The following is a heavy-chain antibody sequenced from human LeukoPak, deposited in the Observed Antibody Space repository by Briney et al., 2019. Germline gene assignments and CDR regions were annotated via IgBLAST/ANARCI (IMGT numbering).Heavy chain of an antibody. CDR2: ISAYNGNT. D-gene: IGHD1-26*01. CDR1: GYTFTSYG. CDR3: ARVSRGSYRYYFDY. Sequence: ASVKVSCKASGYTFTSYGISWVRQDPGQGLEWMGWISAYNGNTNYAQKLQGRVTMTTDTSTSTAYMELRSLRSDDTAVYYCARVSRGSYRYYFDYWGQGTLVTVSS. J-gene: IGHJ4*02. V-gene: IGHV1-18*01.